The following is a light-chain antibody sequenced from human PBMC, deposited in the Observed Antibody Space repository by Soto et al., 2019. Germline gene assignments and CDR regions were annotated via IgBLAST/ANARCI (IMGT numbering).Light chain of an antibody. Sequence: DIQMTQSPSSLSASVGDRVTITCQASQDIKKNVNWYQQKPGKVPKVLIYDAYTLETGVPSRFSGSGSETEFTLTIRSLQSEDIATYFCQQFHDLPITFGQGTRLEI. J-gene: IGKJ5*01. CDR2: DAY. CDR1: QDIKKN. V-gene: IGKV1-33*01. CDR3: QQFHDLPIT.